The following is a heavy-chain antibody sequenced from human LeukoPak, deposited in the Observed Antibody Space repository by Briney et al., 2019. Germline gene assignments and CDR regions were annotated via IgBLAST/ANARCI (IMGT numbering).Heavy chain of an antibody. Sequence: PRGSLRLSCAASGFTFSNYAMSWVRQAPGKGLEWVSAISGSGGSTYYADSVKGRFTLSRDNSKNTLYLQMNSLRGEDTAVYYCTRDRSRAEDDWGQGTLVTVSS. CDR3: TRDRSRAEDD. J-gene: IGHJ4*02. V-gene: IGHV3-23*01. CDR2: ISGSGGST. D-gene: IGHD1-14*01. CDR1: GFTFSNYA.